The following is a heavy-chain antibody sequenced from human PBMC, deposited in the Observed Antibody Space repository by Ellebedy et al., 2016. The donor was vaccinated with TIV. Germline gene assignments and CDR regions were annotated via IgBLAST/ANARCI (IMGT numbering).Heavy chain of an antibody. Sequence: AASVTVSCKASGYTFPSYDINWVRQATGQGLEWMGWMNPNSGNTGYAQKLQGRVTMTRNTSISTAYMELSSLRSEDTAVYYCARGLESYWLEYWGQGTLVTVSS. J-gene: IGHJ4*02. D-gene: IGHD3-10*01. CDR3: ARGLESYWLEY. V-gene: IGHV1-8*01. CDR2: MNPNSGNT. CDR1: GYTFPSYD.